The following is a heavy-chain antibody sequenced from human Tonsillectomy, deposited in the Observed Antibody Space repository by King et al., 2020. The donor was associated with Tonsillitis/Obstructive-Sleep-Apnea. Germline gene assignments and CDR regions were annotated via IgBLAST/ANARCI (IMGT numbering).Heavy chain of an antibody. J-gene: IGHJ6*03. D-gene: IGHD2-2*01. CDR3: ARVQVGYCSRTSCPHYYYYMDV. CDR1: GYSFTSYW. CDR2: IDPSDSYT. Sequence: VQLVQSGAEVKKPGESLRISCKGSGYSFTSYWISWVRQMPGKGLEWMGRIDPSDSYTNYSPSFQGHVTISADKSISTAYLQWSSLKASDTAMYYCARVQVGYCSRTSCPHYYYYMDVWGKGTTVTVSS. V-gene: IGHV5-10-1*01.